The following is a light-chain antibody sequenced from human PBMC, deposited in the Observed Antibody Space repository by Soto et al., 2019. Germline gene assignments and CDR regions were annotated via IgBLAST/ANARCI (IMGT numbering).Light chain of an antibody. CDR3: AAWDDSLNGLWV. CDR2: TNN. J-gene: IGLJ3*02. Sequence: QSVLTQPPSASGTPGQRVTISCSGSSSNIGRNTVSWYQHFPGTAPKLLIYTNNQRPSGVPDRFSGSKSGTSASLAISGLQSEDEADYYCAAWDDSLNGLWVFGGGTKLTVL. CDR1: SSNIGRNT. V-gene: IGLV1-44*01.